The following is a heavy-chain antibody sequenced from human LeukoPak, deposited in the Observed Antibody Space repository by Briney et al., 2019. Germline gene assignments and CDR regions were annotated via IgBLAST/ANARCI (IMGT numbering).Heavy chain of an antibody. J-gene: IGHJ4*02. CDR1: GGSISSYY. D-gene: IGHD6-19*01. CDR2: IYTSGST. Sequence: PSETLSLTCTVSGGSISSYYWSWIRQPAGKGLEWIGRIYTSGSTNYNPSLKSRVTMSVDTSKNQFSLKLCSVTAADTAVYYCARDPPGIAVASHFDYWGQGTLVTVSS. V-gene: IGHV4-4*07. CDR3: ARDPPGIAVASHFDY.